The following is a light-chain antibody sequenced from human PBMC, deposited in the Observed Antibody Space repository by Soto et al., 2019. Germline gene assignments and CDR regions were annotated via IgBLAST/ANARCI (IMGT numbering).Light chain of an antibody. Sequence: DIQLTQSPSSLSASVGDRVTITCRESQDISNYLAWYQQKPGKVPNLLMYGASALRSGVPSRFSGSGSGTDFTLTISSLQPEDVATYYCQKYNSAPWTFGQGTKVEIK. J-gene: IGKJ1*01. CDR3: QKYNSAPWT. CDR1: QDISNY. V-gene: IGKV1-27*01. CDR2: GAS.